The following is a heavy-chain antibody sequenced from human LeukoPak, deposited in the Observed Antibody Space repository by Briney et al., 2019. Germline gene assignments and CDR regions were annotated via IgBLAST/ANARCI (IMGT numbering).Heavy chain of an antibody. V-gene: IGHV3-23*01. J-gene: IGHJ6*02. Sequence: PGGSLRLSCAASGFTFSSYAMSWVRQAPGKGLEWVSAISGSGGSTYYADSVKGRFTISRDNSKNKLYLQMNSLRAEDAAVYYCAKAPIAAAAYYYGTDVWGQGTTVTVSS. CDR1: GFTFSSYA. CDR3: AKAPIAAAAYYYGTDV. CDR2: ISGSGGST. D-gene: IGHD6-13*01.